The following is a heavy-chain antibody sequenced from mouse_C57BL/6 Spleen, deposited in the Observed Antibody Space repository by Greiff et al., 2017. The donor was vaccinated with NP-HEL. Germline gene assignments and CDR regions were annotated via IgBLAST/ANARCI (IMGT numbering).Heavy chain of an antibody. Sequence: QVQLQQSGAELVKPGASVKISCKASGYAFSSYWMNWVKQRPGKGLEWIGRIYPGGGDTNYNGKFKGKATLTADKSSSTAYMQLSSLTSEDSAVYFCASDYYGSSPLLDWGQGTLVTVSA. D-gene: IGHD1-1*01. CDR2: IYPGGGDT. CDR1: GYAFSSYW. J-gene: IGHJ3*01. V-gene: IGHV1-80*01. CDR3: ASDYYGSSPLLD.